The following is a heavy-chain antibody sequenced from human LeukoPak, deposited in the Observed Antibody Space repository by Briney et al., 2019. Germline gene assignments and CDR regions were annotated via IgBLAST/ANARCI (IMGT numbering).Heavy chain of an antibody. V-gene: IGHV1-18*01. CDR1: GYTFTSYG. D-gene: IGHD6-19*01. Sequence: ASVKVSCKASGYTFTSYGISWVRQAPGQGLEWMGWISAYNGNTNYAQKLQGRVTMTTDTSTSTAYMELRSLRSDDTAVYYCARLGAMGIEVDPFDYWGQGTLVTVSS. CDR2: ISAYNGNT. J-gene: IGHJ4*02. CDR3: ARLGAMGIEVDPFDY.